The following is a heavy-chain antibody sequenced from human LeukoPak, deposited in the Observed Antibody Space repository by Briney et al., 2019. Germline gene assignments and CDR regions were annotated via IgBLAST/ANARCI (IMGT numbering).Heavy chain of an antibody. Sequence: PSETLSLTCTVSGASISSSYWSWVRQPPGKRLEWIGFIYYNGNTNSNPSLKSRVTISVDTSKNQFSLKLTSVTAADTAVYYCVRGNYDNRGYSNAFDIWGQGAMFTASS. D-gene: IGHD3-22*01. CDR1: GASISSSY. CDR3: VRGNYDNRGYSNAFDI. V-gene: IGHV4-59*01. CDR2: IYYNGNT. J-gene: IGHJ3*02.